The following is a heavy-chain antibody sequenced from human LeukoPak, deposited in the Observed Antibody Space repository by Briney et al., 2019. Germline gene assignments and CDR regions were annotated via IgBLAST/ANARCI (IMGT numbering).Heavy chain of an antibody. CDR3: LTSTRSHRFDY. D-gene: IGHD2-15*01. V-gene: IGHV3-7*01. CDR1: GFTFSSYW. CDR2: IKQDGSDK. J-gene: IGHJ4*02. Sequence: GGSLRLSCAASGFTFSSYWMCWVRQAPGKGLEWVAIIKQDGSDKYYVDSVEGRFIISRDNAKNSLYLQMNSLRAEDTAVYYCLTSTRSHRFDYWGQGTLVAVSS.